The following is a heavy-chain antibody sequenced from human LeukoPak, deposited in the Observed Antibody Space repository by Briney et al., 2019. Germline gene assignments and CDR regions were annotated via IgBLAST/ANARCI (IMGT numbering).Heavy chain of an antibody. J-gene: IGHJ4*02. D-gene: IGHD5-18*01. Sequence: GASLRLSCAASGFTFSSYAMSWVRQAPGKGLEWVSAISGSGGSTYYADSVKGRFTISRDNSKNTLYLQMNSLRAEDTAVYYCAKTFKVWSYGYYFDYWGQGTLVTVSS. CDR3: AKTFKVWSYGYYFDY. V-gene: IGHV3-23*01. CDR1: GFTFSSYA. CDR2: ISGSGGST.